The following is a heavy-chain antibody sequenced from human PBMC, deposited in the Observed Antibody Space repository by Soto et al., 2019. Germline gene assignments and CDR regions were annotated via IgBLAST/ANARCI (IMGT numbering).Heavy chain of an antibody. V-gene: IGHV1-18*04. J-gene: IGHJ4*02. CDR2: ISAYNGNT. CDR3: AGDEEVFTFDY. CDR1: GYTFTSYG. Sequence: QVQLVQSGAEVKKPGASVKVSCKASGYTFTSYGISWVRQAPGQGLAWMGWISAYNGNTNYAQKLQGRVTMTTDTPTSTAYRELRSLRSDDTAVYFWAGDEEVFTFDYWGQRTLVTVSS. D-gene: IGHD3-3*01.